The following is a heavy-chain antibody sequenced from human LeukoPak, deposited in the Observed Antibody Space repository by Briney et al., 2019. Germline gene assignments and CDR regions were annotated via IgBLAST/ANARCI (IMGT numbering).Heavy chain of an antibody. Sequence: GEPLKISCKASGHTFSSYWIVWVRQMPGKGLEWMGIIYPGDSDIRYSPSFQGQVTISADKSISTAYLQWSSLKASDTAMYYCAKIIPGDYGDYVDAFDIWGQGTMVTVSS. CDR3: AKIIPGDYGDYVDAFDI. V-gene: IGHV5-51*01. J-gene: IGHJ3*02. D-gene: IGHD4-17*01. CDR2: IYPGDSDI. CDR1: GHTFSSYW.